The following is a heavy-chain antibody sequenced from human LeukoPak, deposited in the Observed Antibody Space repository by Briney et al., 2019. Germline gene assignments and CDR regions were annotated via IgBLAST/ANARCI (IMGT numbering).Heavy chain of an antibody. CDR1: GGYISSYY. CDR2: IYYTGST. Sequence: SETLSLTCTVSGGYISSYYWSWIPQPPGKGLEWIGYIYYTGSTNYNPSLKSRVTMSVDTSKNQFSLNLYSVSAADTAGYYCARHFDYWGQGTLVTVSS. J-gene: IGHJ4*02. CDR3: ARHFDY. V-gene: IGHV4-59*08.